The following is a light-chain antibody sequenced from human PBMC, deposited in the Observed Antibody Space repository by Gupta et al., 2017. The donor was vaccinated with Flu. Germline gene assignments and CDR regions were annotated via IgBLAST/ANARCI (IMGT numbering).Light chain of an antibody. CDR3: QSYDSSLSGSV. V-gene: IGLV1-40*01. CDR1: SSNIGAGYD. Sequence: QSVLTQPPSVSGAPGQRVTIYCTGSSSNIGAGYDVHWYQQLPGTAPKLLIYGNSNRPSGVPDRFSGSKSGTSASLAITGLQAEDEADDYCQSYDSSLSGSVFGGGTKLTVL. CDR2: GNS. J-gene: IGLJ3*02.